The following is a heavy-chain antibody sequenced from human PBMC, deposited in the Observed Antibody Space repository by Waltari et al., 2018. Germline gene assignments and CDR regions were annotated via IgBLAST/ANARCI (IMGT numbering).Heavy chain of an antibody. D-gene: IGHD2-2*01. Sequence: QVHLQESGPGLVKPSEPLSLTCTVSGGSISSYYWSWIRQPAGKGLEWIGRIYTSGSTNYNPSLKSRVTMSVDTSKNQFSLKLSSVTAADTAVYYCAREVRDIVVVPATNWFDPWGQGTLVTVSS. V-gene: IGHV4-4*07. CDR3: AREVRDIVVVPATNWFDP. CDR2: IYTSGST. J-gene: IGHJ5*02. CDR1: GGSISSYY.